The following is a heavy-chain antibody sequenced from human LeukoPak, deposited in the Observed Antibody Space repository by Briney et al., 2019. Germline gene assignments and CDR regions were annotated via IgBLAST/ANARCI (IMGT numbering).Heavy chain of an antibody. CDR3: VRGAYSSSWLNFDY. V-gene: IGHV3-23*01. D-gene: IGHD6-13*01. CDR1: GITFSGSG. Sequence: GGSLRLSCAASGITFSGSGMSWVRQAPGKGLEWVSTISGSGSNTHYADSVKGRFTISRDNYKDTLYMQMNSLRAEDTAVYYCVRGAYSSSWLNFDYWGQGTLVTVSS. J-gene: IGHJ4*02. CDR2: ISGSGSNT.